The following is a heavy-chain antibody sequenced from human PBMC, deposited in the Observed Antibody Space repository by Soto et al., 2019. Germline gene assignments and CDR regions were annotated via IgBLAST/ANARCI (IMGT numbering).Heavy chain of an antibody. D-gene: IGHD2-15*01. CDR1: GGTFSSYA. Sequence: QVQLVQSGAEVKKPGSSVKVSCKASGGTFSSYAISWVRQAPGQGLEWMGGIIPIFGTANYAQKFQGRVTITADESTSTAYMELSSLRSEDTAVYYCARPGVCSGGSCYSYPFDYWGQGTLVTVSS. J-gene: IGHJ4*02. CDR2: IIPIFGTA. V-gene: IGHV1-69*12. CDR3: ARPGVCSGGSCYSYPFDY.